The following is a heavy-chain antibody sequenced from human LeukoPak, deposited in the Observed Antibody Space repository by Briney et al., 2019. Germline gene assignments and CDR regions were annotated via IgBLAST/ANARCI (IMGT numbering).Heavy chain of an antibody. CDR2: IYYSGST. Sequence: SETLSLTCTVSGGSISSYYWSWIRQPPGKGLEWIGYIYYSGSTNYNPSLKSRVTISVDTSKNQFSLKLSSVTAADTAVYYCARGSWGFGELLDYWGQGTLVTVSS. CDR3: ARGSWGFGELLDY. J-gene: IGHJ4*02. CDR1: GGSISSYY. V-gene: IGHV4-59*01. D-gene: IGHD3-10*01.